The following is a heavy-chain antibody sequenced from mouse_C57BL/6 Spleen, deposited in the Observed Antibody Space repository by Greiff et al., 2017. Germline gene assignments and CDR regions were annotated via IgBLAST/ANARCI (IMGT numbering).Heavy chain of an antibody. Sequence: VKLMESGAELARPGASVKLSCKASGYTFTSYGISWVKQRTGQGLEWIGEIYPRSGNTYYNEKFKGKATLTADKSSSTAYMELRSLTSEDSAVYFCVLTTVVATSDYWGQGTTLTVSS. CDR3: VLTTVVATSDY. V-gene: IGHV1-81*01. CDR1: GYTFTSYG. D-gene: IGHD1-1*01. CDR2: IYPRSGNT. J-gene: IGHJ2*01.